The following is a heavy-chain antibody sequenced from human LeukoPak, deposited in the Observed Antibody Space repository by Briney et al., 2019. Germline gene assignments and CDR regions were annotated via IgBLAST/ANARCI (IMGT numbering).Heavy chain of an antibody. CDR1: GGPISSSRYY. CDR3: ARGSYSTVAARAYYFDY. CDR2: LYYSGRT. Sequence: SDTLSLTCTLSGGPISSSRYYWGWIRQPPGKGLEWIGSLYYSGRTYYNPSLKSRDTISVDTSKKQFSLKLSSVTAADTAVYYCARGSYSTVAARAYYFDYWGQGTLVTVSS. J-gene: IGHJ4*02. V-gene: IGHV4-39*07. D-gene: IGHD2-21*01.